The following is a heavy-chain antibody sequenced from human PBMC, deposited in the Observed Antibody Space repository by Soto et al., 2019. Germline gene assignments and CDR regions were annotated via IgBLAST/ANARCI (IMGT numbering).Heavy chain of an antibody. CDR2: ISPYNDDT. Sequence: GASVKVSCKASGYTFSSYGINWVRQAPGQGLEWLGWISPYNDDTKYAQMLQGRVTMTTDTSSRTAYMALRSLRSDDTAVYFCARGGYXDSSGSRNYHYYGMDVWGQGTTVTVSS. CDR3: ARGGYXDSSGSRNYHYYGMDV. J-gene: IGHJ6*02. V-gene: IGHV1-18*01. D-gene: IGHD3-22*01. CDR1: GYTFSSYG.